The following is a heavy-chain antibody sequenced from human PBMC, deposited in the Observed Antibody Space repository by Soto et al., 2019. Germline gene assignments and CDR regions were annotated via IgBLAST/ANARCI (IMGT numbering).Heavy chain of an antibody. CDR3: ARDLANGGGSAGCDS. D-gene: IGHD1-26*01. J-gene: IGHJ4*02. CDR1: GYTFTVYY. Sequence: QVQLVQSGAEVKKPGASVNVSCKASGYTFTVYYMHWVRQAPGQGLEWMGWINPKSGGTMYPQKFQGRVNMTWDTSISTAYMALTRLRSDGTAVYCCARDLANGGGSAGCDSWGQGNLVTVSS. CDR2: INPKSGGT. V-gene: IGHV1-2*02.